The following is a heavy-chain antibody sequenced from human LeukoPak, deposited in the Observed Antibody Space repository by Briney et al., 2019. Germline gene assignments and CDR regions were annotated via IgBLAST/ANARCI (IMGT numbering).Heavy chain of an antibody. CDR3: AKVSDRDSSGYYWGFEY. J-gene: IGHJ4*02. V-gene: IGHV4-59*08. Sequence: PSETLSLTCTVSGGSISGYYWSWIRQPPGKRLECIGYIYYSGSTNYNPSLKSRVTISVDTSRNQFSLKLTSVTAADTAVYYCAKVSDRDSSGYYWGFEYWGQGTLVTVSS. CDR2: IYYSGST. CDR1: GGSISGYY. D-gene: IGHD3-22*01.